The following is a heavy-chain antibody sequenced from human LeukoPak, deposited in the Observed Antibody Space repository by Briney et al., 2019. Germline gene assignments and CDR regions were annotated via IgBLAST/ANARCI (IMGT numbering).Heavy chain of an antibody. CDR1: GGSITSSSYY. D-gene: IGHD2-15*01. V-gene: IGHV4-39*01. Sequence: ESGPTLVKPSETLSLTCSVSGGSITSSSYYWGWIRQPPEKGLEWIGSIYYTGGTNYSPSLKSRVTMFVDTSKNQFSLKLSSVTAADTAVYYCARRIPDTRNATLLGYYYYMDVWGKGTTVTVSS. CDR3: ARRIPDTRNATLLGYYYYMDV. CDR2: IYYTGGT. J-gene: IGHJ6*03.